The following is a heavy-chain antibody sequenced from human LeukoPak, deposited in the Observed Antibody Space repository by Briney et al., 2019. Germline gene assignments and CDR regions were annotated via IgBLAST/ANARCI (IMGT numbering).Heavy chain of an antibody. CDR1: GYTFTSYG. Sequence: ASVKVSCKASGYTFTSYGISWVRQAPGQGLEWMGWISAYNGNTNYAQKLQGRVTMTTDTSTSTAYMELRSLRSDDTAVYYCARDVKQWLDVTEYYFDYWGQGTLVTVSS. CDR2: ISAYNGNT. CDR3: ARDVKQWLDVTEYYFDY. D-gene: IGHD6-19*01. J-gene: IGHJ4*02. V-gene: IGHV1-18*01.